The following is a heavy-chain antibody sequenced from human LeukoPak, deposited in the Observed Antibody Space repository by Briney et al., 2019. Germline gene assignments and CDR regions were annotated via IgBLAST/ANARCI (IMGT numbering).Heavy chain of an antibody. CDR3: ARLRDGYNGLYFDY. V-gene: IGHV1-18*01. Sequence: ASVKVSCKASGYTFTSYGISWVRQAPGQGLEWMGWISAYNDNTNYAQKLQGRVTMTTDTSTSTAYMELRSLRSDDTAVYYCARLRDGYNGLYFDYWGQGTLVTVSS. D-gene: IGHD5-24*01. CDR1: GYTFTSYG. J-gene: IGHJ4*02. CDR2: ISAYNDNT.